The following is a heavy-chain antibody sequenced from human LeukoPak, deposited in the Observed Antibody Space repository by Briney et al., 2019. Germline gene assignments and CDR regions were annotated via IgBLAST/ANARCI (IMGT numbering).Heavy chain of an antibody. CDR2: FDPEDGET. D-gene: IGHD3-10*01. J-gene: IGHJ4*02. CDR1: GYTLTELS. CDR3: ATGSMGYGSFEFGY. Sequence: ASVKVSCKVSGYTLTELSMHWVRQAPGKGLEWMGGFDPEDGETIYAQKFQGRVTMTEDTSTDTAYMELGSLRSEDTAVYYCATGSMGYGSFEFGYWGQGTLVTVSS. V-gene: IGHV1-24*01.